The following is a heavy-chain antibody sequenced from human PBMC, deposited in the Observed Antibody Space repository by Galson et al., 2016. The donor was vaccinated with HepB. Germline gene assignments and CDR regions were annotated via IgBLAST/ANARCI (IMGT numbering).Heavy chain of an antibody. J-gene: IGHJ3*02. CDR1: GGSFSDYK. CDR3: ARVGPYCITTNCYEAFDI. V-gene: IGHV4-34*01. D-gene: IGHD2-2*01. Sequence: SETLSLTCAVYGGSFSDYKWSWIRQAPGKGLEWIGEINDSGTTNYNPSLESRVTISVDTTKNQFSLKLSSVTAADTAVYYCARVGPYCITTNCYEAFDIWGQGTMVTVSS. CDR2: INDSGTT.